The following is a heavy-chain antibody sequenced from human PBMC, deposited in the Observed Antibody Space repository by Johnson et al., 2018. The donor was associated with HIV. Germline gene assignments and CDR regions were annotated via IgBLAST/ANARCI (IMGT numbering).Heavy chain of an antibody. CDR3: VRDDYSFHI. J-gene: IGHJ3*02. V-gene: IGHV3-30*02. Sequence: QVQLVESGGTLVQPGGSLRLSCAASGFTFSTYAMNWVRQAPGKGLEWVAFIRYDGSNKYYADSVKGRFTISRDNAKNTLYLEMNGLRADDTAVYYCVRDDYSFHIWGRGTLVTVSS. CDR1: GFTFSTYA. D-gene: IGHD4/OR15-4a*01. CDR2: IRYDGSNK.